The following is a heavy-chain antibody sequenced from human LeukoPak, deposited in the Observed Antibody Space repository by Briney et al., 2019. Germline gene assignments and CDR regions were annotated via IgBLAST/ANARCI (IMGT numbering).Heavy chain of an antibody. D-gene: IGHD5-12*01. J-gene: IGHJ4*02. V-gene: IGHV1-2*02. Sequence: ASVKVSYKASGYTFTGYYMHWVRQAPGQGLEWMGWINPNSGGTNYAQKFQGRVTMTRDTSISTAYMELSRLRSDDTAVYYCARDSGYVYSIDYWGQGTLVTVSS. CDR3: ARDSGYVYSIDY. CDR2: INPNSGGT. CDR1: GYTFTGYY.